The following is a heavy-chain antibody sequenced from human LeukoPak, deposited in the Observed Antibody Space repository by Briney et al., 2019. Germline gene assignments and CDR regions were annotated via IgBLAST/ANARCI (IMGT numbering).Heavy chain of an antibody. J-gene: IGHJ4*02. CDR2: ISGSGGST. CDR1: GFTFSSYA. CDR3: ARARSGGSCPDY. Sequence: PGGSLRLSCAASGFTFSSYAMSWVRQAPGEGLEWVSAISGSGGSTYYADSVKGRFTISRDNSKNTLYLQMNSLRAEDTAVYYCARARSGGSCPDYWGQGTLVTVSS. D-gene: IGHD2-15*01. V-gene: IGHV3-23*01.